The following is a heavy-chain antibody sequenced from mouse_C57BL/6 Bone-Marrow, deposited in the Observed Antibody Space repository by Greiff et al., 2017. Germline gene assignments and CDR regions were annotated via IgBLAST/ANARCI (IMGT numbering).Heavy chain of an antibody. CDR2: INPNNGGT. Sequence: EVQLQQSGPELVKPGASVKISCKASGYTFTDYYMNWVKQSHGKSLEWIGDINPNNGGTSYNQKFKGKATLTVDKSSSTAYMELRSLTSEDSAVYYCARIEGTAQADYWGQGTTLTVSS. V-gene: IGHV1-26*01. J-gene: IGHJ2*01. CDR1: GYTFTDYY. D-gene: IGHD3-2*02. CDR3: ARIEGTAQADY.